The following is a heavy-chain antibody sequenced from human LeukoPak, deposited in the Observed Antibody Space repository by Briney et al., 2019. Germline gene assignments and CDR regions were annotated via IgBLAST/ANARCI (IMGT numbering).Heavy chain of an antibody. CDR2: ISSSSSYI. CDR3: ASALVPAAMYYYYYMDV. D-gene: IGHD2-2*01. J-gene: IGHJ6*03. Sequence: PGGSLRLSCAASGFTFSSYCMNWVRQAPGKGLEWVSSISSSSSYIYYADSVKGRFTISRDNAKNSPYLQMNSLRAEDTAVYYCASALVPAAMYYYYYMDVWGKGTTVTVSS. V-gene: IGHV3-21*01. CDR1: GFTFSSYC.